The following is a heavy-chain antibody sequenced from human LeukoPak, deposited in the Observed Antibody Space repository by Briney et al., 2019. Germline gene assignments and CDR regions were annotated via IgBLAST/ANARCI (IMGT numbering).Heavy chain of an antibody. V-gene: IGHV3-33*08. CDR1: ELTFSSYG. Sequence: GGSLRLSCAASELTFSSYGMYWVRQAPGKGLEWVAVIWYDGSNKYYADSVKGRFTISRDNSKNTLYLQMNSLRAEDTAVYYCARVLCSGGTCLDAFDIWGQGTMVTVSS. D-gene: IGHD2-15*01. J-gene: IGHJ3*02. CDR3: ARVLCSGGTCLDAFDI. CDR2: IWYDGSNK.